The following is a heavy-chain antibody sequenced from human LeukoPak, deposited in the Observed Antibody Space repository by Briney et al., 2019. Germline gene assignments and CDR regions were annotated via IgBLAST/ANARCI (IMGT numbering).Heavy chain of an antibody. CDR1: GFTFSSYA. Sequence: PGGSLRLSCAASGFTFSSYAMSWVRQAPGKGLEWVSAISGSGGSTYYADSVKGRFTISRDNSKNTLYLQMNSLRAEDTAVYYCAKDPYYDFWSGYPHYYYYGMDVWGQGTTVTVSS. V-gene: IGHV3-23*01. CDR2: ISGSGGST. J-gene: IGHJ6*02. D-gene: IGHD3-3*01. CDR3: AKDPYYDFWSGYPHYYYYGMDV.